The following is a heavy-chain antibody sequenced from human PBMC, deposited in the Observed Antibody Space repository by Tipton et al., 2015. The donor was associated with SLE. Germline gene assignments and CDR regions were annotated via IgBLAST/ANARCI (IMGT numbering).Heavy chain of an antibody. J-gene: IGHJ4*02. CDR1: GFTFSSYG. CDR3: ARDRRFLEWLFTAY. V-gene: IGHV3-30*02. CDR2: IRYDGSNK. Sequence: GSLRLSCAASGFTFSSYGMHWVRQAPGKGLEWVAFIRYDGSNKYYADSVKGRFTISRDNSKNTLYLQMNSLRAEDTAVYYCARDRRFLEWLFTAYWGQGTLVTVSS. D-gene: IGHD3-3*01.